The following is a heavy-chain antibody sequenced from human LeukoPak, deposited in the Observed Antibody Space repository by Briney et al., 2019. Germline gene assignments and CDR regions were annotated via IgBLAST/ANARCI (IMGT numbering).Heavy chain of an antibody. CDR3: AKDPNYYDSSGPYYFDY. CDR2: ISGSGGST. V-gene: IGHV3-23*01. CDR1: GFTFSSYA. Sequence: PGGSLRLSCAASGFTFSSYAMSWVRQAPGKGLEWVSAISGSGGSTYYADSVKGRFTISRDNSKNTLYLQMNSLRVEDTAVYYCAKDPNYYDSSGPYYFDYWGQGTLVTVSS. D-gene: IGHD3-22*01. J-gene: IGHJ4*02.